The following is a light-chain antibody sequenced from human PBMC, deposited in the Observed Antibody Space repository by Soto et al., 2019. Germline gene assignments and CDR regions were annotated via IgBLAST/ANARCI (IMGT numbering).Light chain of an antibody. J-gene: IGKJ4*01. CDR1: QSISIN. Sequence: EIVMTQSPATLSVSPGERATLSCRASQSISINLAWYQQRPGQAPRLLVYAASSRVTGIPARFSGSGSGTEFTLTISSLQPEDFAIYYCQQYKNWPPLTFGGGTRVEIK. CDR3: QQYKNWPPLT. CDR2: AAS. V-gene: IGKV3-15*01.